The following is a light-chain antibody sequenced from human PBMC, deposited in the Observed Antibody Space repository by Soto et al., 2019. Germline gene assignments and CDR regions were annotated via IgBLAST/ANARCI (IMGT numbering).Light chain of an antibody. CDR1: QSLTTS. CDR3: QQYHIYSGT. CDR2: AAS. Sequence: QWQDSISGCVRDREKKTCRASQSLTTSLNWYQQKPGKAPKLLIYAASSLHSGVPSRFSGSGSGTDFTLTINSLQPDDFATYYCQQYHIYSGTFGQGTKWIS. V-gene: IGKV1-39*01. J-gene: IGKJ1*01.